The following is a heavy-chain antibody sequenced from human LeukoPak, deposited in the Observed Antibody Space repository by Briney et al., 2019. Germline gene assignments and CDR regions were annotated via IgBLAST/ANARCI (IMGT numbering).Heavy chain of an antibody. CDR2: IIPIFGTA. CDR1: GGTFSSYA. D-gene: IGHD6-19*01. CDR3: ARLAGYSSGWYGKGIDY. Sequence: GASVKVSCKASGGTFSSYAISWVRQAPGQGLEWMGGIIPIFGTANYAQKFQGRVTITADKSTSTAYMELSSLRSEDAAVYYCARLAGYSSGWYGKGIDYWGQGTLVTVSS. J-gene: IGHJ4*02. V-gene: IGHV1-69*06.